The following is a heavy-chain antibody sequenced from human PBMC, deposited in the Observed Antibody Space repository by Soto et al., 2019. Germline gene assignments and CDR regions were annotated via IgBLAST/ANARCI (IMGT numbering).Heavy chain of an antibody. J-gene: IGHJ4*02. V-gene: IGHV3-23*01. CDR1: GFTFSSYA. D-gene: IGHD3-22*01. Sequence: EVQLLESGGGLVQPGGSLRLSCAASGFTFSSYAMTWVRQAPGKGLEWVSGISGSGVSTYYADSVKGRFTISRDNSMNTMYMQMNSLRAEDTAVYYCAKDLAHSRDGIGYYYWGYFDYCGQGTLVTVSS. CDR3: AKDLAHSRDGIGYYYWGYFDY. CDR2: ISGSGVST.